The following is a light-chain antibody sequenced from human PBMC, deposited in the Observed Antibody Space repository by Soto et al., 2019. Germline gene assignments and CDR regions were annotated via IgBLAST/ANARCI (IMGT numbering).Light chain of an antibody. CDR1: QSVTSN. Sequence: EIVMTQSPATLSVSPGERATVSCRASQSVTSNLAWYQQRPGQAPRLLIYGASTRATGVPARFSGSGSGTEFTLTISGLQSEDFAVYYCQQYNNWPPLTFGGGTKVDIK. J-gene: IGKJ4*01. CDR2: GAS. V-gene: IGKV3-15*01. CDR3: QQYNNWPPLT.